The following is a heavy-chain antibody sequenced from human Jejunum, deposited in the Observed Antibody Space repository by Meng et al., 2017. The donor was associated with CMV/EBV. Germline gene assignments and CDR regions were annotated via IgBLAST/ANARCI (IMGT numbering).Heavy chain of an antibody. CDR2: IAYSGST. J-gene: IGHJ4*02. V-gene: IGHV4-61*08. D-gene: IGHD3-16*01. CDR3: AWGPNMFYFDS. Sequence: GSGVSVSSRDSYWSWIRRPPGKEMEWMGYIAYSGSTNYNPSLKSRVTMSLDTSKTQVSLRLNSVTAADTAVYYCAWGPNMFYFDSWAQGTLVTVS. CDR1: GVSVSSRDSY.